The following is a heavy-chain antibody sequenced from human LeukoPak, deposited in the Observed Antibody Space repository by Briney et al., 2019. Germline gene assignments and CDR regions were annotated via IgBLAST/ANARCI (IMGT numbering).Heavy chain of an antibody. CDR2: IYSGGST. CDR1: GFTVSSNY. CDR3: AKSTVTYYFDY. D-gene: IGHD4-11*01. Sequence: PGGSLRLSCAASGFTVSSNYMSWVRQAPGKGLEWVSVIYSGGSTYYADSVKGRFTISRDNSKNTLYLQMNSLRAEDTAVYYCAKSTVTYYFDYWGQGTLVTVSS. V-gene: IGHV3-66*01. J-gene: IGHJ4*02.